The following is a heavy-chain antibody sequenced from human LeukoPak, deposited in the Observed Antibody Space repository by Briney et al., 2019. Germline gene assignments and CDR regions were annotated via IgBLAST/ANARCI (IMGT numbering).Heavy chain of an antibody. CDR3: AKEDYDILTGYYYPSY. J-gene: IGHJ4*02. D-gene: IGHD3-9*01. V-gene: IGHV3-23*01. Sequence: GGSLRLSCAASGFTFSSYAMSWVRQAPGKGLEWVSVISGSGGNTYYADSVKGRFTISRDNSKNTLYLQMNSLRAEDTAVYYCAKEDYDILTGYYYPSYWGQGTLVTVSS. CDR2: ISGSGGNT. CDR1: GFTFSSYA.